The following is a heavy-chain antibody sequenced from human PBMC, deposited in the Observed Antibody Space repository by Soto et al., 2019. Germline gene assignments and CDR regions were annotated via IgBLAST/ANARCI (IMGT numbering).Heavy chain of an antibody. CDR2: IYYSGST. J-gene: IGHJ5*01. D-gene: IGHD5-12*01. CDR1: GASVISGNYY. V-gene: IGHV4-61*01. Sequence: SETLSLTCTVSGASVISGNYYWSWIRQPPGKGLEWIGHIYYSGSTNFNPSLKSRVTISVDTSKNQFSLKLSSVSAADTAVYYCVRARYSGYDSWGQGTLVTVSS. CDR3: VRARYSGYDS.